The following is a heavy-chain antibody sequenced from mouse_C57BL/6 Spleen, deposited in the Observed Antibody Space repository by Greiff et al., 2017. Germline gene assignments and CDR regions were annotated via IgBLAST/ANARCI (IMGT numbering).Heavy chain of an antibody. Sequence: EVQLQQSGPELVKPGASVKISCKASGYTFTDYYMNWVKQSHGKSLEWIGDINPNNGGTSYNQKFTGKATLTVDKSSSTAYMELRSLTSEDSAVYYCARWYYGSSPWYFDVWGTGTTVTVSS. CDR3: ARWYYGSSPWYFDV. D-gene: IGHD1-1*01. CDR1: GYTFTDYY. CDR2: INPNNGGT. J-gene: IGHJ1*03. V-gene: IGHV1-26*01.